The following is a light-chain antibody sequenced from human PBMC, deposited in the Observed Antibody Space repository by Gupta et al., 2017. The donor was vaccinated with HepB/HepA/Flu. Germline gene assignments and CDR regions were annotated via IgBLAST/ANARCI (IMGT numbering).Light chain of an antibody. CDR1: QSISDW. V-gene: IGKV1-5*03. J-gene: IGKJ1*01. CDR2: RAS. Sequence: DIQMTQSPSTLSASVGDRVTITCRASQSISDWLAWYQQKPGKAPNLLIYRASTLESGVPSRFSGSGSGTEFTLTISSLQPDDFATYYCQEFSGSSWTFGPGTKVELK. CDR3: QEFSGSSWT.